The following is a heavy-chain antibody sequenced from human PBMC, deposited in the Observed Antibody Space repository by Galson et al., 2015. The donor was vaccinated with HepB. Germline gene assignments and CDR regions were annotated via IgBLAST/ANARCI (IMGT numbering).Heavy chain of an antibody. CDR3: ARGRGDIGGYYAFDY. CDR2: GSSSSIYK. Sequence: PLRLSCAASGFTFSTYSLNWVRQAPGKGLEWVSAGSSSSIYKYYADSVKSRFTISRDNAKSSLYVQINNLRVEDTAVYYCARGRGDIGGYYAFDYWGKGALVTVSS. V-gene: IGHV3-21*06. J-gene: IGHJ4*02. D-gene: IGHD3-22*01. CDR1: GFTFSTYS.